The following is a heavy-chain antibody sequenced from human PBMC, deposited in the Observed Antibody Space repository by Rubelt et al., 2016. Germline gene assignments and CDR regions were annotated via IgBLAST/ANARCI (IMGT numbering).Heavy chain of an antibody. CDR2: ISGNGGST. J-gene: IGHJ6*02. CDR3: AGDGCITMSCMDV. D-gene: IGHD3-10*02. CDR1: GFTYTYST. Sequence: ASGFTYTYSTMTWVRQAPGKGLEWVSAISGNGGSTYYADSGRGRFTISRDNSRNTLYLQMNSLRAEDTAVYYWAGDGCITMSCMDVWGPGTTVTVSS. V-gene: IGHV3-23*01.